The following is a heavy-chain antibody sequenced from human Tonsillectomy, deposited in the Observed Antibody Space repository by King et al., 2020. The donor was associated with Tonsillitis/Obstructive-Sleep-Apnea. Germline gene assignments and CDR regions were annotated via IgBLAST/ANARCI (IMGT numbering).Heavy chain of an antibody. J-gene: IGHJ4*02. V-gene: IGHV3-33*01. Sequence: VQLVESGGGVVQPGRSLRLSCAASGFTFSSYGMHWVRQAPGKGLEWVAVIWYDGSNKYYADSVKGRFTISRDNSKNTLYLQMNSLRAEDTAVYYCARDADTHLYSSGSRRPYFDYWGQGTLVTVSS. CDR1: GFTFSSYG. D-gene: IGHD6-19*01. CDR2: IWYDGSNK. CDR3: ARDADTHLYSSGSRRPYFDY.